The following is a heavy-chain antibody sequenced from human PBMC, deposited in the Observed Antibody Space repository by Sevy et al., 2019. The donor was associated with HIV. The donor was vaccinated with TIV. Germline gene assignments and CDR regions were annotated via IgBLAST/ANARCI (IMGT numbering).Heavy chain of an antibody. Sequence: GGSLRLSCVASGFTFSDSWMIWVRQAPGKGLERIAFINEDGSRLGYVDSVRGRFTISRENINNSLYLQMNNLRAEDTALYFCARDRAYSAVDYWGQGTLVTVSS. D-gene: IGHD5-18*01. CDR3: ARDRAYSAVDY. CDR2: INEDGSRL. J-gene: IGHJ4*02. CDR1: GFTFSDSW. V-gene: IGHV3-7*01.